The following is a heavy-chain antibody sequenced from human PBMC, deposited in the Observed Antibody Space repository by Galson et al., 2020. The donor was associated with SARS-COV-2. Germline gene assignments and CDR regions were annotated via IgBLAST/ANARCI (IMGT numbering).Heavy chain of an antibody. J-gene: IGHJ4*02. CDR1: GGSFSGYY. CDR2: INHSGST. V-gene: IGHV4-34*01. Sequence: SETLSLTCAVYGGSFSGYYWSWIRQSPGKGLEWIGEINHSGSTNYNPSLKSRVTISVDTSKNQFSLKLSSVTAADTAVYYCARSPIRITIFGVVIMGQGGNPHYWGQGTLVTVSS. D-gene: IGHD3-3*01. CDR3: ARSPIRITIFGVVIMGQGGNPHY.